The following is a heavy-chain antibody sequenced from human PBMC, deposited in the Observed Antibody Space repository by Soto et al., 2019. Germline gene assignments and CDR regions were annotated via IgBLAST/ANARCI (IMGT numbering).Heavy chain of an antibody. D-gene: IGHD3-22*01. V-gene: IGHV3-21*01. CDR3: AREDSIIIPAVSDF. CDR1: GFAFNNYG. CDR2: ISKSDYT. J-gene: IGHJ4*02. Sequence: PGGSLRLSCTVSGFAFNNYGINWVRQAPGKGLEWVSSISKSDYTYYSDSVKGRLTISRDNAKSSVSLQMNTLRVDDTAVYYCAREDSIIIPAVSDFWGQGTLVTVSS.